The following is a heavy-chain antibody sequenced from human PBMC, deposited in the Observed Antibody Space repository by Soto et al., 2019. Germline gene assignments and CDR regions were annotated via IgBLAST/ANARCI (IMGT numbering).Heavy chain of an antibody. CDR3: ARGQGPPLHGGFLEWSGSVGYYYYYMDV. V-gene: IGHV1-69*02. D-gene: IGHD3-3*01. CDR1: GGTFSSYT. CDR2: IISILGIA. J-gene: IGHJ6*03. Sequence: QVQLVQSGAEVKKPGSSVKVSCKASGGTFSSYTISWVRQAPGQGLEWMGRIISILGIANYAQKFQGRVTITADKSTSTAYMELSSLRSEDTAVYYCARGQGPPLHGGFLEWSGSVGYYYYYMDVWGKGTTVTVSS.